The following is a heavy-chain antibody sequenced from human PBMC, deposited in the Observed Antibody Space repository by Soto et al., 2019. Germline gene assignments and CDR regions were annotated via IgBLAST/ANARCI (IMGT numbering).Heavy chain of an antibody. V-gene: IGHV1-3*01. D-gene: IGHD1-1*01. J-gene: IGHJ6*02. CDR3: SGGKGMEENYYYHGMDV. Sequence: QVQVVQSGAEVKKPGASVKVSCKASGYSFSTYSMHWVRQAPGQGLEWMGWINGDNGNTRYSQKFKDRVSISRDTPASTGYMELSSLLSEDTAVDYYSGGKGMEENYYYHGMDVWGPGTTVIVSS. CDR1: GYSFSTYS. CDR2: INGDNGNT.